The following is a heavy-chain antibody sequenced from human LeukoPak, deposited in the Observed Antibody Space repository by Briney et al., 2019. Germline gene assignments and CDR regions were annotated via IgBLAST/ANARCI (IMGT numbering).Heavy chain of an antibody. CDR2: ISSSGSTI. Sequence: GGSLRLSCAASGFTFSDYYMSWIRQAPGKGLEWVSYISSSGSTIYYADSVKGRFTISRDNAKNSLYLQMNSLRAEDTAVYYCAGYYSSGYYSNYWGQGTLVTVSS. D-gene: IGHD3-22*01. J-gene: IGHJ4*02. CDR1: GFTFSDYY. V-gene: IGHV3-11*01. CDR3: AGYYSSGYYSNY.